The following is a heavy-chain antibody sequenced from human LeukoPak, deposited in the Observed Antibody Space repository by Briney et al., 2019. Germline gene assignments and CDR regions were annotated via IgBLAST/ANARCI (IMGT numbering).Heavy chain of an antibody. CDR2: IYYSGTT. J-gene: IGHJ1*01. CDR3: ARGPTLKYFHH. V-gene: IGHV4-39*01. Sequence: SETLCLTCTVSGGSISSNSYYWGWIRQPPGKGLEWIGTIYYSGTTYYNPSLKSRLTISVGTSKNQFSLKLSSVTAADTAVYYCARGPTLKYFHHWGQGTLVTVSS. CDR1: GGSISSNSYY.